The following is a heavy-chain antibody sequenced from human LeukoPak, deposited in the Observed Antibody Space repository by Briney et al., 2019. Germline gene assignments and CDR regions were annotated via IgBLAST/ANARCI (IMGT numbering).Heavy chain of an antibody. J-gene: IGHJ4*02. CDR2: INSDGSST. D-gene: IGHD3-22*01. V-gene: IGHV3-74*01. Sequence: PGGSLRLSCAASGFTFSSYWMHWVRQAPGKGLVWVSRINSDGSSTSYADSVKGRFTTSGDNAKNTLYLQMNSLRAEDTAVYYCASPNPATSSYYYDSSGDFDYWGQGTLVTVSS. CDR1: GFTFSSYW. CDR3: ASPNPATSSYYYDSSGDFDY.